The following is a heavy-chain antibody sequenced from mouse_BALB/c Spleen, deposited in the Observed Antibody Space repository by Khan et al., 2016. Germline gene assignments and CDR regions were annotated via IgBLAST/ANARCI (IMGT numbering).Heavy chain of an antibody. D-gene: IGHD4-1*01. CDR3: ACQDANRHYAMDY. CDR1: GYTFTDYI. CDR2: IYPLSGST. J-gene: IGHJ4*01. Sequence: QVQLQQSGAGLVKPGASVKLSCKASGYTFTDYIIHWVKQRPGQGLEWIGWIYPLSGSTKYDEKFKDKATLTADKSSSTAYMQLSSLTSEDSADDICACQDANRHYAMDYWGQGTSVTVSA. V-gene: IGHV1-62-2*01.